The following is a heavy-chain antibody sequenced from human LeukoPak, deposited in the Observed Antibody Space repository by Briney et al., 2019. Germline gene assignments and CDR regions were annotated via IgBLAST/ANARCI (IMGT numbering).Heavy chain of an antibody. J-gene: IGHJ4*02. CDR1: GFTFSSYS. CDR2: ISSSSSYI. D-gene: IGHD2-2*01. V-gene: IGHV3-21*01. CDR3: AAYCSSTSCYPPVDY. Sequence: GGSLRLSCAASGFTFSSYSMNWVRQAPGKGLEWVSSISSSSSYIYYADSAKGRFTISRDNAKNSLYLQMNSLRAEDTAVYYCAAYCSSTSCYPPVDYWGQGTLVTVSS.